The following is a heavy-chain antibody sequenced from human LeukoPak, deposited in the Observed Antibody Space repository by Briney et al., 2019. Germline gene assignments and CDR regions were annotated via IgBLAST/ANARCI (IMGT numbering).Heavy chain of an antibody. V-gene: IGHV4-59*01. J-gene: IGHJ3*02. CDR2: IYYSGST. CDR3: ARDRGYCSSTSCYSSSWPDAFDI. CDR1: GGSISSYY. D-gene: IGHD2-2*02. Sequence: SETLSLTCTVSGGSISSYYWSWIRQPPGKGLEWIGYIYYSGSTNYNPSLESRVTISVDTSKNQFSLKLSSVTAADTAVYYCARDRGYCSSTSCYSSSWPDAFDIWGQGTMVTVSS.